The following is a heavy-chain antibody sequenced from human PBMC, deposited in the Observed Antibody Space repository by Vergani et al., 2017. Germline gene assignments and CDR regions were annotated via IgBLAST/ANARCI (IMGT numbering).Heavy chain of an antibody. D-gene: IGHD2-2*01. CDR1: GFTFSNYA. CDR2: ISGSAGST. J-gene: IGHJ6*03. Sequence: EVQLVESGGGLVQPGGSLRLSCAASGFTFSNYAMTWVRQSPGKGLEWVSVISGSAGSTFYADSVKGRFIISRDNSANTMYLQMNSLRAEDTAVYYCTKTSGTSVYYYYMDVWGKGTTVTVSS. CDR3: TKTSGTSVYYYYMDV. V-gene: IGHV3-23*04.